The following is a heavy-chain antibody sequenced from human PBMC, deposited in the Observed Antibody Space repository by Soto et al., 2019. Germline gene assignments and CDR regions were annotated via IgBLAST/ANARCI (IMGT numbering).Heavy chain of an antibody. CDR3: ERTKGYSYGSDYFDY. J-gene: IGHJ4*02. Sequence: GGSLRLSCAASGFTFSSYSMNWVRQAPGKGLEWVSSISSSSSYIYYADSVKGRFTISRDNAKNSLYLQMNSLRAEDTAVYYCERTKGYSYGSDYFDYWGQGTLVTVYS. CDR1: GFTFSSYS. CDR2: ISSSSSYI. D-gene: IGHD5-18*01. V-gene: IGHV3-21*01.